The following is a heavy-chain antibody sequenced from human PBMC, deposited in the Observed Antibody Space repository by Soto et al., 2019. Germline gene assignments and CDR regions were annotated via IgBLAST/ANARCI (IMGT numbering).Heavy chain of an antibody. Sequence: SETLSLTCAVSGGSISSSNWWSWVRQPPGKGLEWIGEIYHSGSTNYNPSLKSRVTISVDKSKNQFSLKLSSVTAADTAVYYCERDYSYGDYEGWLDPCGQGPLVTVYS. V-gene: IGHV4-4*02. J-gene: IGHJ5*02. CDR1: GGSISSSNW. D-gene: IGHD4-17*01. CDR2: IYHSGST. CDR3: ERDYSYGDYEGWLDP.